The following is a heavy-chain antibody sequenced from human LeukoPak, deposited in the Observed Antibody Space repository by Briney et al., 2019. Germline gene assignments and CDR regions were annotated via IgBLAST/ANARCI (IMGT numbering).Heavy chain of an antibody. CDR2: IYYSGST. D-gene: IGHD3-22*01. CDR3: ARLPDYHDSSGY. Sequence: PSETLSLTCTVSGGSISSYYWSWIWQPPGKGLEWIGYIYYSGSTNYNPSLKSRVTISVDTSKNQFSLKLSSVTAADTAVYYCARLPDYHDSSGYWGQGTLVTVSS. J-gene: IGHJ4*02. V-gene: IGHV4-59*08. CDR1: GGSISSYY.